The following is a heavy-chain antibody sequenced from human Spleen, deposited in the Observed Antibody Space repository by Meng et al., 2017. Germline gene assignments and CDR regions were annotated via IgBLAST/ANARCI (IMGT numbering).Heavy chain of an antibody. CDR2: INPNNGGT. J-gene: IGHJ3*02. Sequence: ASVKVSCKASGYTFIGYYMHWVRQAPGQGLEWMGWINPNNGGTIYAQKFQGRVTMTRDTSISTAYMELSRMRSDDAAVYYCATVRQWLVRGDAFDIWGQGTMVTVSS. CDR3: ATVRQWLVRGDAFDI. V-gene: IGHV1-2*02. D-gene: IGHD6-19*01. CDR1: GYTFIGYY.